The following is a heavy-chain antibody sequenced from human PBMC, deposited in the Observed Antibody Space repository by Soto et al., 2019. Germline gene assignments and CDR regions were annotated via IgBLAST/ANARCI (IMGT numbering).Heavy chain of an antibody. D-gene: IGHD2-15*01. J-gene: IGHJ4*02. V-gene: IGHV1-69*02. CDR3: APSCSGGSCYRPYFDY. CDR1: GGTFSSYT. CDR2: IIPILGIA. Sequence: QVQLVQSGAEVKKPGSSVKVSCKASGGTFSSYTISWVRQAPGQGLEWMGRIIPILGIANYAQKFQGRVTITADKSTSTAYMELSSLRSEDTAVYYCAPSCSGGSCYRPYFDYWGQGTLVTVSS.